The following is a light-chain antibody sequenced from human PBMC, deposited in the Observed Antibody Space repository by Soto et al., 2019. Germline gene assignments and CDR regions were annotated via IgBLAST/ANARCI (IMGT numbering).Light chain of an antibody. V-gene: IGKV1-5*03. Sequence: DIQMTQSPSTLSASVGDRVTITCLASQSINNWLAWYQQKPGKAPKLLIYRTSTLESGDPSRFSGSGSGTQFTLAISGLQSADFATYYGQQSHSFGGGTRVEIK. J-gene: IGKJ4*01. CDR2: RTS. CDR1: QSINNW. CDR3: QQSHS.